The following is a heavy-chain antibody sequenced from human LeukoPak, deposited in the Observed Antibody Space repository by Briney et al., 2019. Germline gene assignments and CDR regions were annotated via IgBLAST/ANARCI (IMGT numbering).Heavy chain of an antibody. V-gene: IGHV3-30*04. CDR3: AREGGHSATDSWDY. CDR2: ISYDGSNK. CDR1: GFTFSSYA. D-gene: IGHD2-15*01. Sequence: GGSLRLSCAASGFTFSSYAMSWVRQAPGKGLEWVAVISYDGSNKYYADSVKGRFTISRDNSKNTLYLQMNSLRAEDTAVYYYAREGGHSATDSWDYWGQGTLVTVSS. J-gene: IGHJ4*02.